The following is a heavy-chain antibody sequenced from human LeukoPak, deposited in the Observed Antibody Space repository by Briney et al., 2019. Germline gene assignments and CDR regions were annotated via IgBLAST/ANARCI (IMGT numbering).Heavy chain of an antibody. J-gene: IGHJ4*02. V-gene: IGHV4-39*01. CDR2: IYYSGST. CDR1: GGSISSSSYY. CDR3: LGYSYGTIDY. D-gene: IGHD5-18*01. Sequence: PSETLSLTCTVSGGSISSSSYYWGWIRRPPGKGLEWIGSIYYSGSTYYNPSLKSRVTISVDTSKNQFSLKLSSVTAADTAVYYCLGYSYGTIDYWGQGTLVTVSS.